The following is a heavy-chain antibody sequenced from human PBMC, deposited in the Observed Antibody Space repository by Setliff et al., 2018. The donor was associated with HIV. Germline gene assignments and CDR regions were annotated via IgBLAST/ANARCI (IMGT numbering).Heavy chain of an antibody. J-gene: IGHJ3*02. Sequence: ASVKVSCKASGYTFTDFGLSWVRQAPGQGLEWMGWISNNNDNTDYAQDLQGRVILTTDTSTSTVYLDLRSLTSEDTAMYYCARSVWAVVVPTDPAVDAFAIWGQGTMVTVSS. CDR2: ISNNNDNT. CDR1: GYTFTDFG. D-gene: IGHD2-2*01. V-gene: IGHV1-18*04. CDR3: ARSVWAVVVPTDPAVDAFAI.